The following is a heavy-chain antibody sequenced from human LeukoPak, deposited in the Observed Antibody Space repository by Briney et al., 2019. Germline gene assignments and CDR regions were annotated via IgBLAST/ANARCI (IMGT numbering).Heavy chain of an antibody. CDR2: IYYSGST. Sequence: SETPSLTCTVSGGSISSYYWSWIRQPPGKGLEWIGYIYYSGSTNYNPSLKSRVTISVDTSKNQFSLKLSSVTAADTAVYYCARETVAGSDYWGQGTLVTVSS. J-gene: IGHJ4*02. D-gene: IGHD6-19*01. V-gene: IGHV4-59*01. CDR1: GGSISSYY. CDR3: ARETVAGSDY.